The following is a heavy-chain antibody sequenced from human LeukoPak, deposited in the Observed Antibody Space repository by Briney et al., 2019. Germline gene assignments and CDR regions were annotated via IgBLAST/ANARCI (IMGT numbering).Heavy chain of an antibody. CDR2: IIPIFGTA. CDR3: VTNSGYDQNFDY. J-gene: IGHJ4*02. Sequence: ASVKVSCKASGGTFSSYAISWVRQAPGQGLEWMGGIIPIFGTANYSQKFQGRVTITTDESTSTAYMELSSLRSEDTAVYYCVTNSGYDQNFDYWGQGTLVTVSS. D-gene: IGHD5-12*01. CDR1: GGTFSSYA. V-gene: IGHV1-69*05.